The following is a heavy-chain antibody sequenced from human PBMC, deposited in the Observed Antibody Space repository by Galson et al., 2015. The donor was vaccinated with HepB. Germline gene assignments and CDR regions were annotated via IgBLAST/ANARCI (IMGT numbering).Heavy chain of an antibody. CDR2: IWYDGSNK. CDR1: GFTFSSYG. CDR3: ARGRSQDFWSGYYMSKYVRGDYFDY. V-gene: IGHV3-33*01. D-gene: IGHD3-3*01. Sequence: SLRLSCAASGFTFSSYGMHWVRQAPGKGLEWVAVIWYDGSNKYYADSVKGRFTISRDNSKNTLYLQMNSLRAEDTAVYYCARGRSQDFWSGYYMSKYVRGDYFDYWGQGTLVTVSS. J-gene: IGHJ4*02.